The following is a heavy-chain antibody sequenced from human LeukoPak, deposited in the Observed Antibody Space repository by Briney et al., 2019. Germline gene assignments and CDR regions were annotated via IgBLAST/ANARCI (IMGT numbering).Heavy chain of an antibody. CDR1: GFTFSSYA. CDR3: AKDLVGATVGYYFDY. J-gene: IGHJ4*02. V-gene: IGHV3-23*01. Sequence: PGGSPRLSCAASGFTFSSYAMSWVRQAPGKGLEWVSAISGSGGTTYYADSVKGRFTISRDNSKDTLYLQMNSLRAEDTAVYYCAKDLVGATVGYYFDYWGQGTLVTVSS. CDR2: ISGSGGTT. D-gene: IGHD1-26*01.